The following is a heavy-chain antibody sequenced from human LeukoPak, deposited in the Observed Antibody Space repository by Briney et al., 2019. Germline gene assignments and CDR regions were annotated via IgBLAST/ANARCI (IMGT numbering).Heavy chain of an antibody. J-gene: IGHJ4*02. Sequence: PSETLSLTCTVSGGSISSSSYYWSWLRLHPGKGLEWIGYIYYSGSTYYNPSLKSRVTISVDTSKNQFSLKLSSVTAADTAVYYCAREGQVYYYDSSGYIDYWGQGTLVTVSS. D-gene: IGHD3-22*01. CDR2: IYYSGST. V-gene: IGHV4-31*03. CDR3: AREGQVYYYDSSGYIDY. CDR1: GGSISSSSYY.